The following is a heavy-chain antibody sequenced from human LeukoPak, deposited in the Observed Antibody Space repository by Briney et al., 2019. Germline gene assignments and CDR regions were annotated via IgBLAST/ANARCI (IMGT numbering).Heavy chain of an antibody. J-gene: IGHJ4*02. CDR2: IKQDETEK. D-gene: IGHD5-18*01. V-gene: IGHV3-7*03. Sequence: GGSLRLSCTASGFTFSNFWMGWVRQAPGKGLEWVANIKQDETEKFYLGSVKGRFTISRDNAKNSLYLQMNSLRAEDTGVYYCAKHGYSYGYFDYWGQGTLVTVSS. CDR3: AKHGYSYGYFDY. CDR1: GFTFSNFW.